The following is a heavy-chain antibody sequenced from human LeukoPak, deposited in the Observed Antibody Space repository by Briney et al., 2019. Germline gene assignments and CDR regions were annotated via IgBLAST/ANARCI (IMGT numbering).Heavy chain of an antibody. CDR3: ARDYYDSSGYYRGPSGY. Sequence: ASVKVSCKASGYTFTGYYMHWVRQAPGQGLEWMGWINPNSGGTNYAQKLQGRVTMTTDTSTSTAYMELRSLRSDDTAVYYCARDYYDSSGYYRGPSGYWGQGTLVTVSS. D-gene: IGHD3-22*01. CDR2: INPNSGGT. CDR1: GYTFTGYY. J-gene: IGHJ4*02. V-gene: IGHV1-2*02.